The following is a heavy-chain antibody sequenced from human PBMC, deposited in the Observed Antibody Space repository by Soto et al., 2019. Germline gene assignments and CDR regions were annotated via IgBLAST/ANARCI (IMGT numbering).Heavy chain of an antibody. CDR2: IKSKTDGGTT. CDR1: GFTFSNAW. D-gene: IGHD2-8*01. CDR3: TTVLYPPGPFPSDP. J-gene: IGHJ5*02. V-gene: IGHV3-15*01. Sequence: GGSLRLSCAASGFTFSNAWMSWVRQAPGKGLEWVGRIKSKTDGGTTDYAAPVKGRFTISRDDSKNTLYLQMNSLKTEDTAVYYCTTVLYPPGPFPSDPWGQGTLVTVSS.